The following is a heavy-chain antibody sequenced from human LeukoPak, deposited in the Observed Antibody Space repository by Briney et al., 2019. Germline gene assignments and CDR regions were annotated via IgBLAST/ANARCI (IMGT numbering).Heavy chain of an antibody. V-gene: IGHV1-24*01. D-gene: IGHD6-19*01. Sequence: SVKVSCKVSGYILTELFMHWVRQAPGNGLEWMGGFDPEDGETIYTQKFQGRMTMTEDTPTDTAYMELSSLRSEDTAVYYCATTEAVAGTRDWFDPWGQGTLVTVSS. CDR2: FDPEDGET. CDR3: ATTEAVAGTRDWFDP. J-gene: IGHJ5*02. CDR1: GYILTELF.